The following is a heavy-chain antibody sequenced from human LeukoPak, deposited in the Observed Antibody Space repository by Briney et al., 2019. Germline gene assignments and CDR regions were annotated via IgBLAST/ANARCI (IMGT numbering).Heavy chain of an antibody. Sequence: GASVKVSCKASGSPFTSYDINWVRQATGQGLEWMGWMNPNSGNTGYAQKFQGRVTMTRNTSISTAYMELSSLRSEDTAVYYCARATGRGYSYGRETNYWGQGTLVTVSS. CDR1: GSPFTSYD. V-gene: IGHV1-8*01. CDR2: MNPNSGNT. D-gene: IGHD5-18*01. CDR3: ARATGRGYSYGRETNY. J-gene: IGHJ4*02.